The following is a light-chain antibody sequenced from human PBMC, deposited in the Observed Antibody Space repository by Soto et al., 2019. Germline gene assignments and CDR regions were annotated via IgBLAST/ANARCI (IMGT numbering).Light chain of an antibody. V-gene: IGLV2-23*02. Sequence: SVLTRPASVSGSPGESITISCTGTSSDVGSYNLVSWYQQHPGKAPKLMIYEVSKRPSGVSNRFSGSKSGNTASLTISGLQAEDEADYYCCSYAGSSTFVVFGGGTKVTVL. J-gene: IGLJ2*01. CDR1: SSDVGSYNL. CDR2: EVS. CDR3: CSYAGSSTFVV.